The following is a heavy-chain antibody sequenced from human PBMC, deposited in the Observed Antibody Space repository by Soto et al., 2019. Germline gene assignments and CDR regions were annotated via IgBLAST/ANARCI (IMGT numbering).Heavy chain of an antibody. CDR3: ARDRASSFIGATASLFDY. D-gene: IGHD2-21*02. Sequence: GGSLRLSCAASRFTFSSYAMHWVRQAPVKGLEWVAVISYDGNNKYYGDSVKGRFTISRDNSKNMLYLQMNSLRAEDTAVYYCARDRASSFIGATASLFDYWGQGALVTVSS. CDR1: RFTFSSYA. V-gene: IGHV3-30-3*01. J-gene: IGHJ4*02. CDR2: ISYDGNNK.